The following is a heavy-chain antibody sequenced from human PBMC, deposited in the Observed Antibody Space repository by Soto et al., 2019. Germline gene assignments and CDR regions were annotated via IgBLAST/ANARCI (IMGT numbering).Heavy chain of an antibody. D-gene: IGHD3-9*01. CDR2: INVHNGNT. V-gene: IGHV1-18*01. J-gene: IGHJ4*02. Sequence: VQLVQSGAEVRKPGASVKVSCKASGYKFTSFGINWVRQAPGQGLEWMGWINVHNGNTEYAQNLRGRVTMTTDTSTNTANMELRSLTSDDTAVYYCARHYDILTGYFSGSDYWGQGTLVTVSS. CDR3: ARHYDILTGYFSGSDY. CDR1: GYKFTSFG.